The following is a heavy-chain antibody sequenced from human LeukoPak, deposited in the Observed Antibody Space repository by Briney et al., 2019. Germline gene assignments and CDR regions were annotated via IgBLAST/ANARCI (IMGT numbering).Heavy chain of an antibody. CDR3: ARGFGVRGAPPASMDV. CDR1: GYTFTSYG. D-gene: IGHD3-10*01. Sequence: ASVKVSCKASGYTFTSYGISWVRQAPGRGLEWMGWISAYNGNTNYAQKLQGRVTMTTDTSTSTAYMELRSLRSDDTAVYYCARGFGVRGAPPASMDVWGQGTTVTVSS. J-gene: IGHJ6*02. CDR2: ISAYNGNT. V-gene: IGHV1-18*01.